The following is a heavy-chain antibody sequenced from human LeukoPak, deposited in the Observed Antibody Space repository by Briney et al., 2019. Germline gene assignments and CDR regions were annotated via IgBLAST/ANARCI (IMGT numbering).Heavy chain of an antibody. J-gene: IGHJ5*02. V-gene: IGHV3-72*01. CDR3: ARAPSAGSWLDP. Sequence: PGGSLRLSCAASGFSFSGHYMDWVRQAPGKGPDWVGRIRDKAHGYSTDYAASVKGRFTISRDDSGNSLYLQMNSLKIEDTAFYYCARAPSAGSWLDPWGQGTLVTVSS. CDR1: GFSFSGHY. CDR2: IRDKAHGYST. D-gene: IGHD3-10*01.